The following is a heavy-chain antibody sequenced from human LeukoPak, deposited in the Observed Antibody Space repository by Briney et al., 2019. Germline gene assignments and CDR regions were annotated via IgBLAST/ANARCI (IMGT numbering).Heavy chain of an antibody. V-gene: IGHV4-61*08. CDR1: GGSISSGDYY. CDR3: ARDGGGSYYGWAFDI. D-gene: IGHD1-26*01. CDR2: IYYSGST. Sequence: SETLSLTCTVSGGSISSGDYYWSWIRQPPGKGLEWIGYIYYSGSTNYNPSLKSRVTLSVDTSKNQFSLKLSSVTAADTAVYYCARDGGGSYYGWAFDIWGQGTMVTVSS. J-gene: IGHJ3*02.